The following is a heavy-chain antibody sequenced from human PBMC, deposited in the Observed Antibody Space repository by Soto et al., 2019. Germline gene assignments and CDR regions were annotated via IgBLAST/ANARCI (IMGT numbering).Heavy chain of an antibody. J-gene: IGHJ4*02. D-gene: IGHD1-1*01. CDR2: ISDDGSTA. CDR3: ARGPRVSSTGTGAH. Sequence: GESLKISCAVSGFTFSGYWMHWVRQVPGKGLTWVSRISDDGSTATYADSVKGRFVISRDNAKNSLYLEMNTLRADDSGLYYCARGPRVSSTGTGAHWGRGTLVTVSS. CDR1: GFTFSGYW. V-gene: IGHV3-74*01.